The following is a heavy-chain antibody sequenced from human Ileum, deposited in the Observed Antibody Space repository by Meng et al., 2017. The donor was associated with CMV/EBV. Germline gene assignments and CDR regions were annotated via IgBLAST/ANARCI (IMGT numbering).Heavy chain of an antibody. V-gene: IGHV3-53*01. CDR2: IKGSGTT. CDR3: VGSFWLFDY. J-gene: IGHJ4*02. Sequence: LSPGPPVFSFRSHCVRRAPRPPGKGLGWIYVIKGSGTTTHAVSVKGRFTIARDSTKNTLELQMNSSIAEDMAVYYCVGSFWLFDYWGQGTLVTVSS. D-gene: IGHD3-10*01. CDR1: VFSFRSHC.